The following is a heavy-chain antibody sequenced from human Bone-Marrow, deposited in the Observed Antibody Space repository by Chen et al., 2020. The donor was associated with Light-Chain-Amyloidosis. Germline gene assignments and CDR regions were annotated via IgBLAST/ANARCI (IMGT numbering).Heavy chain of an antibody. V-gene: IGHV3-23*04. J-gene: IGHJ3*02. Sequence: EVQLVESGGGLLQRGGSLRLSCAASGFAFSSYAMSWVRQAPGKGLEWVSTMSGSGGSRYYGDSVKGRLTISRDNSKNALLRQMNSLRAEDTAVYYCAKDISYDDILPGYPADAFDIWGQGTMVTVSS. CDR2: MSGSGGSR. D-gene: IGHD3-9*01. CDR3: AKDISYDDILPGYPADAFDI. CDR1: GFAFSSYA.